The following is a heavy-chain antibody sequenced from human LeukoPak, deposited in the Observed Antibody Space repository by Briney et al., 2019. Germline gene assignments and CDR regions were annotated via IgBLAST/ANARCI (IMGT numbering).Heavy chain of an antibody. V-gene: IGHV3-23*01. J-gene: IGHJ4*02. Sequence: SGGSLRLSCAASGFTIRTYAMTWVRQGPGKDLEWISTISASGGSTYYADSVKGRFTISRDNAKNSLYLQMNSLRAEDTAVYYCARNGDYLIDYWGQGTLVTVSS. CDR1: GFTIRTYA. CDR3: ARNGDYLIDY. D-gene: IGHD4-17*01. CDR2: ISASGGST.